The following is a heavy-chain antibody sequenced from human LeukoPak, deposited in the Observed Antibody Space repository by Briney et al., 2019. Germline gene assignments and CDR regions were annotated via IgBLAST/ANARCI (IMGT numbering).Heavy chain of an antibody. V-gene: IGHV3-48*02. J-gene: IGHJ6*02. Sequence: ETLSLTCTVSGGSISSSSYYWGWIRQPPGKGLEWVSYISSSSSTIYYADSVKGRFTISRDNAKNSLYLQMNSLRDEDTAVYYCARKTFLQGEWFVDVWGQGTTVTVSS. CDR1: GGSISSSS. D-gene: IGHD3-3*01. CDR3: ARKTFLQGEWFVDV. CDR2: ISSSSSTI.